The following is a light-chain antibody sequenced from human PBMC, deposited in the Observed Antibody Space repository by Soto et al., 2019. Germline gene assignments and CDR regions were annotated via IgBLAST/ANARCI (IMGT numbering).Light chain of an antibody. CDR3: QHYNSYSEA. Sequence: EIVLTQSPGTLSLSPGERATLSCRASQSVSSSYLAWYQQKPGQAPRLLIYRVSSRATGVPDRFSGSGSGTEYTLTISSLQPDDFATYYCQHYNSYSEAFGQGTKVDIK. CDR2: RVS. V-gene: IGKV3-20*01. CDR1: QSVSSSY. J-gene: IGKJ1*01.